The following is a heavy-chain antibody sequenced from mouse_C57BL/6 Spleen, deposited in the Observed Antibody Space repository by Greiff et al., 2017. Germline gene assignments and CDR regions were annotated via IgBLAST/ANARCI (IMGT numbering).Heavy chain of an antibody. CDR3: APTTRSYYYAMDY. Sequence: QVQLQQPGAELVRPGTSVKLSCKASGYTFTSYWMHWVKQRPGQGLEWIGVNDPSDSYTHYNQKFKGKATLTVDPSSITAYMQLSSLTYEDSAVYYCAPTTRSYYYAMDYWGQGTSVTVSS. V-gene: IGHV1-59*01. D-gene: IGHD2-12*01. J-gene: IGHJ4*01. CDR2: NDPSDSYT. CDR1: GYTFTSYW.